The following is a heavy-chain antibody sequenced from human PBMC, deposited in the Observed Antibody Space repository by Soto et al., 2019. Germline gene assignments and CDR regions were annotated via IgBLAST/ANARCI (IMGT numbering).Heavy chain of an antibody. V-gene: IGHV4-34*01. D-gene: IGHD6-19*01. CDR1: GGSFSGYY. CDR3: AREGIAVAGTGNWFDP. Sequence: AVYGGSFSGYYWSWIRQPPGKGLEWIGEINHSGSTNYNPSLKSRVTISVDTSKNQFSLKLSSVTAADTAVYYCAREGIAVAGTGNWFDPWGQGTLVTVS. CDR2: INHSGST. J-gene: IGHJ5*02.